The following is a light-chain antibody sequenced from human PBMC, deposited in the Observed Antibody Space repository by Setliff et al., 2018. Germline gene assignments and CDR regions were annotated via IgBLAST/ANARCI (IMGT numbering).Light chain of an antibody. CDR2: EVT. J-gene: IGLJ1*01. Sequence: QSALAQPASVSGSPGQSITISCTGTSNDIGYYNFVSWYQQYPGKHPKLLIYEVTNRPSGVSNRFSGSKSGNTASLTISGLQAEDEADYYCCSYAGIYTFVFGSGTRSPS. CDR3: CSYAGIYTFV. V-gene: IGLV2-14*03. CDR1: SNDIGYYNF.